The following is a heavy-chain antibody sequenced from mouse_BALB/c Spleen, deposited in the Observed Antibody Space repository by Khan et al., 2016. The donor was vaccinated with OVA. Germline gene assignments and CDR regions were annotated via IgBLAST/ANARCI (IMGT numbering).Heavy chain of an antibody. CDR2: IWSDGST. J-gene: IGHJ4*01. V-gene: IGHV2-6-1*01. CDR1: GFSLTNYG. D-gene: IGHD2-10*01. CDR3: ARQPYYHYNIMDY. Sequence: QVQLKESGPGLVVPSQSLSITCTISGFSLTNYGVHWVRQPPGKGLEWLVVIWSDGSTTYNSALKSRLTISKDNSKSQVFLKMNSLQTDDTAMYFGARQPYYHYNIMDYWGQGTSVTVSS.